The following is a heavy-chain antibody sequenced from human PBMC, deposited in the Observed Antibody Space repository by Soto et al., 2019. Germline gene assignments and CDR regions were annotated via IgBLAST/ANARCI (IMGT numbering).Heavy chain of an antibody. CDR3: ARLYYDSSGPLDY. D-gene: IGHD3-22*01. CDR2: IWYDGSNK. Sequence: QVQLVESGGGVVQPGRSLRLSCAASGFTFSSYGMHWVRQAPGKGLEWVAVIWYDGSNKYHADSVKGRFTISRDNSKNTLYLQMNSLRAEDTAVYYCARLYYDSSGPLDYWGQGTLVTVSS. J-gene: IGHJ4*02. V-gene: IGHV3-33*01. CDR1: GFTFSSYG.